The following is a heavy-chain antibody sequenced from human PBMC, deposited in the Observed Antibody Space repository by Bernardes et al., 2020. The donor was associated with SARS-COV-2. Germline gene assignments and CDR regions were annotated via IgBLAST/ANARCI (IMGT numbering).Heavy chain of an antibody. V-gene: IGHV3-33*08. CDR3: AREQSYDRIPESFDY. CDR2: IWYDESNV. Sequence: GGSLRLSCAASGFTFKNYGMHWVRQAPGKGLEWVAFIWYDESNVYYVESVKGRFTISRDNSKNTLFLQMNSLRVEDTAVYYCAREQSYDRIPESFDYWGQGTQVTVSS. CDR1: GFTFKNYG. J-gene: IGHJ4*02. D-gene: IGHD3-22*01.